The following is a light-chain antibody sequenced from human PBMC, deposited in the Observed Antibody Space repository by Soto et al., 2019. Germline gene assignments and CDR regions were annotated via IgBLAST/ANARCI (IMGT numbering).Light chain of an antibody. J-gene: IGLJ1*01. CDR3: SSYANSGTSYV. CDR2: EVN. Sequence: QSVLTQPASVSGSPGQSITISCTGTSSDLGAYDYVSWYQHHPGKAPKLMIFEVNNRPSGVSHRFSGSKSGSTASLTISGLQAEDEADYYCSSYANSGTSYVFGTGTKVTVL. V-gene: IGLV2-14*01. CDR1: SSDLGAYDY.